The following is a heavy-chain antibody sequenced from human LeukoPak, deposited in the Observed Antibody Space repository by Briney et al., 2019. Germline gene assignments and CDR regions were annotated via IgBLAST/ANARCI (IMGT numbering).Heavy chain of an antibody. CDR2: IYYSGST. V-gene: IGHV4-39*01. Sequence: SETLSLTCTVSGGSISSSSYYWGWIRQPPGKGLEWIGSIYYSGSTYYNPSLKSRVTISVDTSKNQFSLKLSSVTAADTAVYYCARHRVRGYTQRSDFDYWGQGTLVTVSS. D-gene: IGHD5-12*01. CDR1: GGSISSSSYY. J-gene: IGHJ4*02. CDR3: ARHRVRGYTQRSDFDY.